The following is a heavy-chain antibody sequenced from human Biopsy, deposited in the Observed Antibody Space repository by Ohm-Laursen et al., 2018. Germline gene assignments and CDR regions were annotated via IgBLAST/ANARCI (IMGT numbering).Heavy chain of an antibody. V-gene: IGHV4-4*07. D-gene: IGHD3-16*01. Sequence: SDTLSLTCTVSGGSISSYYWNWIRQPAGKGLEWIGRIYTSGSTNFNPSLKSRVTMSIDTSKDQFSLRLISVTAADTAVYYCARAAFGPFDSWGQGALVTVSS. J-gene: IGHJ4*02. CDR2: IYTSGST. CDR3: ARAAFGPFDS. CDR1: GGSISSYY.